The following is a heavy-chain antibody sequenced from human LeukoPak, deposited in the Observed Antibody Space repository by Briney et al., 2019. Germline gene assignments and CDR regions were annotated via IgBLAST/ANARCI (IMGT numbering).Heavy chain of an antibody. Sequence: GRSLRLSCAAAGFTFTDYSMNWVRQAPGKGLEWVSTISSDSGHIYYADSVKGRFTISRDNAKNSLYLQMNSLRAEDTAVYYCARRGPRGGTYYYYYMDVWGKGTTVTVSS. CDR1: GFTFTDYS. CDR2: ISSDSGHI. V-gene: IGHV3-21*01. D-gene: IGHD1-14*01. CDR3: ARRGPRGGTYYYYYMDV. J-gene: IGHJ6*03.